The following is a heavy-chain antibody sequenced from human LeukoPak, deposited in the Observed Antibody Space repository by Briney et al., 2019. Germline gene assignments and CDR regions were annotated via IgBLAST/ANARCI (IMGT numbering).Heavy chain of an antibody. CDR3: AKEPKEWELPDY. Sequence: SETLSLTCTVSGYSISSGYFWGWIRQPPGKGLEWIGSIYYSGSTYYNPSLKSRVTISVDTSKNQFSLKLSSVTAADTAVYYCAKEPKEWELPDYWGQGTLVTVSS. J-gene: IGHJ4*02. CDR1: GYSISSGYF. D-gene: IGHD1-26*01. V-gene: IGHV4-38-2*02. CDR2: IYYSGST.